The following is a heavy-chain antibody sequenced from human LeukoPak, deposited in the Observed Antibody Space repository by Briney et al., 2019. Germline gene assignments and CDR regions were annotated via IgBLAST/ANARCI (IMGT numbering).Heavy chain of an antibody. CDR3: ARDKLEDSSGFGPFDY. CDR2: IKQDGSEK. J-gene: IGHJ4*02. Sequence: GSLRLSCAASGFTFSSYWMSWVRQAPGKGLEWVANIKQDGSEKYYVDSVKGRFTISGDNAKNSLYLQMNSLRAEDTAVYYCARDKLEDSSGFGPFDYWGQGTLVTVSS. D-gene: IGHD6-19*01. V-gene: IGHV3-7*01. CDR1: GFTFSSYW.